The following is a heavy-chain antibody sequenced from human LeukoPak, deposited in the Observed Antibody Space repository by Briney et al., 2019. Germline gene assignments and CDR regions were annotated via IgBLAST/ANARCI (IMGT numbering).Heavy chain of an antibody. D-gene: IGHD3-9*01. CDR1: GFTFSSYA. J-gene: IGHJ4*02. CDR2: ISGSGGST. CDR3: SKSARYCDWSSDDY. V-gene: IGHV3-23*01. Sequence: GGSLRLSCAASGFTFSSYAMSWVRQAPGKGLEWVSAISGSGGSTYYADSVKGRSTISRDNSKNTLYLQMNSLRAEDTAVYYCSKSARYCDWSSDDYWGQGTLVTVSS.